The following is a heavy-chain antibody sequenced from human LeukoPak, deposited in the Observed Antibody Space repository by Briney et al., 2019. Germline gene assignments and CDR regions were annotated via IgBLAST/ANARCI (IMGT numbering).Heavy chain of an antibody. J-gene: IGHJ4*02. V-gene: IGHV3-72*01. CDR1: GFTFSDHY. Sequence: GGSLRLSCAASGFTFSDHYMDWVRQAPGKGLEWVGRTRNKASSYTTEYAASVKGRFTISRDDSKNSLYLQMNSLKTEDTAVYYCARGPDYIDYWGQGTLVTVSS. CDR3: ARGPDYIDY. CDR2: TRNKASSYTT.